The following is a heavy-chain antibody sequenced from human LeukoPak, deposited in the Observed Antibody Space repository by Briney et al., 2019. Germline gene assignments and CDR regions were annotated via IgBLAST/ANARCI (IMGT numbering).Heavy chain of an antibody. Sequence: SETLSLTCSVSGDSISISGYYWGWIRQPPGKGLEWIANVYYTGSTYYNPSLKSRVTISVDTSKNQFSLKLSSVTAADTAVYYCARSPSYYYDSILYYFDYWGQGTLVTVSS. J-gene: IGHJ4*02. D-gene: IGHD3-22*01. CDR1: GDSISISGYY. CDR3: ARSPSYYYDSILYYFDY. V-gene: IGHV4-39*07. CDR2: VYYTGST.